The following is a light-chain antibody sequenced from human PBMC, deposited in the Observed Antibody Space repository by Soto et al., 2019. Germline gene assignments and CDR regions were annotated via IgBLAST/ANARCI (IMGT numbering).Light chain of an antibody. CDR2: EVS. Sequence: QSALTQPASVSGSPGQSITISCTGTSSDVGGYNYVSWYQQHPGKAPKLMIYEVSNRPSGVSNRFSGSKSGNTASLTISGLQAEDEADYYCISYTSSRTRVFGGGTQLTVL. V-gene: IGLV2-14*01. J-gene: IGLJ3*02. CDR1: SSDVGGYNY. CDR3: ISYTSSRTRV.